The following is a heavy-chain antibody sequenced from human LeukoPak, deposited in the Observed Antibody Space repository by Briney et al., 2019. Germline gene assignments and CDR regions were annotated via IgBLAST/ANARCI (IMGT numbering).Heavy chain of an antibody. J-gene: IGHJ6*03. CDR2: IYTSGST. V-gene: IGHV4-61*02. CDR3: ARDLVGATPSSSYYYMDV. Sequence: SETLSLTCTVSGGSISSGSYYWSWIRQPAGKGLEWIGRIYTSGSTNYNPSLKSRVTISVDTSKNQFSLKLSSVTAADTAVYYCARDLVGATPSSSYYYMDVWGKGATVTVSS. D-gene: IGHD1-26*01. CDR1: GGSISSGSYY.